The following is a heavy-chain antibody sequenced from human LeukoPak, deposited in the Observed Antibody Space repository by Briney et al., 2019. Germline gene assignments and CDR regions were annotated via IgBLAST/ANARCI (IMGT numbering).Heavy chain of an antibody. D-gene: IGHD3-22*01. CDR3: AESYYYDSSGYYYGPYAFDI. Sequence: SVKVSCKASGGTFTSYTISWVRQAPGQGLEWMGRIIPILGIANYAQKFQGRVTITADKSTSTAYMELSSLRSEDTAVYYCAESYYYDSSGYYYGPYAFDIWGQGTMVTVSS. J-gene: IGHJ3*02. CDR1: GGTFTSYT. CDR2: IIPILGIA. V-gene: IGHV1-69*02.